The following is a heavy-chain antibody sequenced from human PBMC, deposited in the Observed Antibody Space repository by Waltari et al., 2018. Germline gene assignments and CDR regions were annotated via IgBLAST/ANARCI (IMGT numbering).Heavy chain of an antibody. D-gene: IGHD3-10*01. V-gene: IGHV4-34*01. Sequence: QVQLQQWGAGLLKPSETLSLTCAVYGGSFSGYYWSWIRQPPGKGLEWIGKINHGGSTNYTPSPKSRVTISVDPSKNQFSLKRSSVTAADTAVYYCARGYYGSGSYNWFDPWGQGTLVTVSS. J-gene: IGHJ5*02. CDR3: ARGYYGSGSYNWFDP. CDR2: INHGGST. CDR1: GGSFSGYY.